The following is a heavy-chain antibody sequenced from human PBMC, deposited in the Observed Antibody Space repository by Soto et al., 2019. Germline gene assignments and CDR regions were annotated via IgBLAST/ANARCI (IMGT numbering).Heavy chain of an antibody. Sequence: QVQLQQWGAGLLKPSETLSLTCAVSGGSFSGYYWSWIRQPPGKGLEWIGEINHSGSTNYNPSLKSRVPISVDTHKNQCALQLSSVTAADTAVYYCASPYSSSAGWGYWGQGTLVTVSS. CDR2: INHSGST. CDR3: ASPYSSSAGWGY. J-gene: IGHJ4*02. V-gene: IGHV4-34*01. CDR1: GGSFSGYY. D-gene: IGHD6-6*01.